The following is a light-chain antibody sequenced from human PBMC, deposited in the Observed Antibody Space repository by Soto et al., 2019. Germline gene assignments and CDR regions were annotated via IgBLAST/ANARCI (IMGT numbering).Light chain of an antibody. CDR2: AAS. V-gene: IGKV1-39*01. CDR3: QQSYRTSLT. Sequence: DIQMTQSPSSLSASVGDRVTITCRASQSISSYLNWYQQKPGKAPKLLIYAASSLQSGVPSRFSGSGSGTDFTLTISSLQPEDFATYYCQQSYRTSLTFGGGTKVEIK. J-gene: IGKJ4*01. CDR1: QSISSY.